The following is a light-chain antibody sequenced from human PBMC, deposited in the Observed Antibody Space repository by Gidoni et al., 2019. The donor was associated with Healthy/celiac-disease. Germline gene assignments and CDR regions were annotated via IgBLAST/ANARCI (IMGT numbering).Light chain of an antibody. Sequence: DIQMTQSPSTLSASVGDRVTITCRASQSISSWLAWYQQKPGKAPKLLIYKASSLESGVPSRFSGSGSGTEFTLTTSSLQPDDFATDYCQQYNSYSPCSFGQGTKLEIK. V-gene: IGKV1-5*03. J-gene: IGKJ2*04. CDR2: KAS. CDR1: QSISSW. CDR3: QQYNSYSPCS.